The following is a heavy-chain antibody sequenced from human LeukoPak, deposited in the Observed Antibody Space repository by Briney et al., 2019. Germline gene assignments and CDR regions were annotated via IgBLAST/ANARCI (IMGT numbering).Heavy chain of an antibody. CDR3: ARGWNYYGSGSLPMKYFDY. CDR2: IYYSGST. CDR1: GGSISTSNW. V-gene: IGHV4-4*02. Sequence: PSGTLSLTCAVSGGSISTSNWWNWVRQPPGKGLEWIGEIYYSGSTNYNPSLKSRVTISIDKSKNQFSLKLSSVTAADTAVYYCARGWNYYGSGSLPMKYFDYWGQGTLVTVSS. D-gene: IGHD3-10*01. J-gene: IGHJ4*02.